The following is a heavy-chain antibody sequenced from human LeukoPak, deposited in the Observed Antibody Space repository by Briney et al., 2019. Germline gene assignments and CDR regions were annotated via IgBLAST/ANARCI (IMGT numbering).Heavy chain of an antibody. CDR1: GYSISSGYY. CDR2: IYHSGST. Sequence: SETLSLTCTVSGYSISSGYYWGWIRQPPGTGLEWIGSIYHSGSTYYNPSLKSRVTISVDTSKNQFSLKLSSVTAADTAVYYCARLVVSAFDIWGQGTMVTVSS. CDR3: ARLVVSAFDI. D-gene: IGHD2-8*02. J-gene: IGHJ3*02. V-gene: IGHV4-38-2*02.